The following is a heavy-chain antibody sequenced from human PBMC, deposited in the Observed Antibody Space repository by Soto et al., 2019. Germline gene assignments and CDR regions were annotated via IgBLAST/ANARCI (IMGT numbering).Heavy chain of an antibody. V-gene: IGHV3-66*01. CDR1: GFTVSSNY. CDR2: LYSGGST. J-gene: IGHJ4*02. CDR3: ARSMPFDS. Sequence: DVQLVESGGGLVQPGGSLRLSCAASGFTVSSNYMSWVRQAPGKGLEWVSVLYSGGSTYYADSVKGRFSISRDGSKNTVYLQTNSLRAADTAVYYCARSMPFDSWGQGALFTVSS. D-gene: IGHD2-2*01.